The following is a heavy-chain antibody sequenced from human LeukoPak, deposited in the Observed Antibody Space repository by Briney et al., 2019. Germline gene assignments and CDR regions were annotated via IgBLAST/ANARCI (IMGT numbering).Heavy chain of an antibody. Sequence: AASVKVSCKASGYTFTTHGISWVRQVPGQGLEWMGWSSGYSGDTNYAQKFQGRVTMTRDTSTSTAYMEVRSLRSDDTAVYYCARGWGVRGVIITTDYYMDVWGKGTTVTVSS. CDR2: SSGYSGDT. CDR1: GYTFTTHG. CDR3: ARGWGVRGVIITTDYYMDV. D-gene: IGHD3-10*01. J-gene: IGHJ6*03. V-gene: IGHV1-18*01.